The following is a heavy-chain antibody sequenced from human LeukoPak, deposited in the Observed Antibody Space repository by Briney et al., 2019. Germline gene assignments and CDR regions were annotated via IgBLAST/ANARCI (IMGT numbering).Heavy chain of an antibody. CDR1: GYTFSSYS. CDR2: ISSSSSYI. J-gene: IGHJ4*02. V-gene: IGHV3-21*01. D-gene: IGHD3-3*01. Sequence: GGSLRLSCAASGYTFSSYSMNWVRQAPGKGLEWVSSISSSSSYIYYADSVKGRFTISRDNAKNSLYLQMNSLRAEDTAVYYCARAGYDFWSGYYSEEYQYYFDYWGQGTLVTVSS. CDR3: ARAGYDFWSGYYSEEYQYYFDY.